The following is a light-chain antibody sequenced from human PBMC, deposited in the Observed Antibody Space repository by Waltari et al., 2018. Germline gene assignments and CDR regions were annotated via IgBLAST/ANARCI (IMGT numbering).Light chain of an antibody. CDR3: QHYSTYSWT. CDR2: KTS. J-gene: IGKJ1*01. CDR1: QGGSGW. V-gene: IGKV1-5*03. Sequence: TCRASQGGSGWLAWYQQQPGKAPKLLIYKTSTLESGVPSRFSGSGSGTEFSLTISSLQPDDFATYYCQHYSTYSWTFGQGTKLEIK.